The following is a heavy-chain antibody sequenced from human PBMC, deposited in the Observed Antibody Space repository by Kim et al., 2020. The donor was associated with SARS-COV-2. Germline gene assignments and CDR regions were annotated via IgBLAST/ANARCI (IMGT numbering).Heavy chain of an antibody. Sequence: SETLSLTCTVSGGSISSSSYYWGWIRQPPGKGLEWIGSIYYSGSTYYNPSLKSRVTISVDTSKNQFSLKLISVTAADTAVYYCAWPPGYSSWGQGTLVTVSS. D-gene: IGHD6-13*01. V-gene: IGHV4-39*01. J-gene: IGHJ4*02. CDR2: IYYSGST. CDR3: AWPPGYSS. CDR1: GGSISSSSYY.